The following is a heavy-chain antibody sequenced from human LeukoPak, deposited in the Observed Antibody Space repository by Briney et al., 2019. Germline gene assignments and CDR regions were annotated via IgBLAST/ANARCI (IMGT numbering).Heavy chain of an antibody. CDR1: GYTFAGYY. Sequence: GASVKVSCKASGYTFAGYYMHWVRQAPGQGLEWMGWINPNSGGTNYAQKFQGRVTMTRDTSISTAYMELSRLRSDDTAVYYCARVAHYSYCGGDCYIDYWGQGTLVTVSS. V-gene: IGHV1-2*02. CDR2: INPNSGGT. J-gene: IGHJ4*02. CDR3: ARVAHYSYCGGDCYIDY. D-gene: IGHD2-21*02.